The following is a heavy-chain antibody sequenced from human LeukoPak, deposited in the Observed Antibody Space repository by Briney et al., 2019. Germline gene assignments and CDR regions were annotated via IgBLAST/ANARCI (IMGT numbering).Heavy chain of an antibody. CDR3: ARDARDSSGYYDWFDP. D-gene: IGHD3-22*01. V-gene: IGHV3-21*01. J-gene: IGHJ5*02. CDR1: GFIFSSYS. Sequence: GGSLRLSCAASGFIFSSYSMNWVRQAPGKGLEWVSCISSSSSYIYYADSVKGRFTISRDNAKNSLYLQMNSLRAEDTAVYYCARDARDSSGYYDWFDPWGQGTLVTVSS. CDR2: ISSSSSYI.